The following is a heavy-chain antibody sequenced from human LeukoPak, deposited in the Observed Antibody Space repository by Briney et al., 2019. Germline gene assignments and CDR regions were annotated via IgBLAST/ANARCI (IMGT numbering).Heavy chain of an antibody. D-gene: IGHD4-17*01. V-gene: IGHV1-18*01. CDR1: GGTFSSYA. J-gene: IGHJ5*02. CDR3: ARDFDYGDYNNWFDP. CDR2: ISAYNGNT. Sequence: VKVSCKASGGTFSSYAISWVRQAPGQGLEWMGWISAYNGNTNYAQKLQGRVTMTTDTSTSTAYIELRSLRSDDTAVYYCARDFDYGDYNNWFDPWGQGTLVTVSS.